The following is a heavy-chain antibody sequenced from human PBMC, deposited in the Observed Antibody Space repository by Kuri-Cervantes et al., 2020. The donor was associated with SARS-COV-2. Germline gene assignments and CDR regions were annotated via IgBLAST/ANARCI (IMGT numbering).Heavy chain of an antibody. Sequence: SETLSLTCTVSGDSISSRSYYWGWIRQPPGKGLEWIGSFSYSGSTYNNPSLKSRVTISLDTSRNLFSLKLSSVTAADTAVYYCARANIVVVPAALGAIIYYYYYMDVWGKGTTVTVSS. J-gene: IGHJ6*03. CDR1: GDSISSRSYY. D-gene: IGHD2-2*01. CDR2: FSYSGST. V-gene: IGHV4-39*01. CDR3: ARANIVVVPAALGAIIYYYYYMDV.